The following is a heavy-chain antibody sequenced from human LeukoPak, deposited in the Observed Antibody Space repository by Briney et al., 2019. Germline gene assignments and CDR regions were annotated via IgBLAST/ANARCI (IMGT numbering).Heavy chain of an antibody. V-gene: IGHV4-31*03. Sequence: SETLSLTCTVSGASIRTSEDHRTWIRQHPGTGLEWIGYTSNSDYPDSNPSLKSRVTISLDTSKNQFSLKLRSVTAADTAVYYCAREPTQPLRFGEFHPFDNWGQGTLVTVSS. J-gene: IGHJ4*02. D-gene: IGHD3-10*01. CDR3: AREPTQPLRFGEFHPFDN. CDR2: TSNSDYP. CDR1: GASIRTSEDH.